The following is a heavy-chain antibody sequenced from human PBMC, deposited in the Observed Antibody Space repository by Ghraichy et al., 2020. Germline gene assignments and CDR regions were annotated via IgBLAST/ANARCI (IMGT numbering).Heavy chain of an antibody. CDR2: ISGSDGST. J-gene: IGHJ1*01. V-gene: IGHV3-23*01. CDR1: GFTFSSYA. Sequence: GGSLRLSCAASGFTFSSYAMNWVRQAPGKGLEWVSVISGSDGSTYYADSVKGRFTISRDNSKNTLYLQMNSLRAEDTAVYYCAKERLTIFGVLNTFGSFQHWGQGTLVTVPS. CDR3: AKERLTIFGVLNTFGSFQH. D-gene: IGHD3-3*01.